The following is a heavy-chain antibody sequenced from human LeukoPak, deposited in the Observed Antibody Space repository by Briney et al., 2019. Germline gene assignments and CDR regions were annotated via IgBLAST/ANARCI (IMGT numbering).Heavy chain of an antibody. D-gene: IGHD4-17*01. J-gene: IGHJ4*02. CDR2: ISGSGGST. Sequence: GGSPRLSCAASGFTFSSYGMSWVRQAPGKGVEWVSAISGSGGSTNYADSVKGRFTMSRDNSKNTLYLQMNSLRAEDTAVYYCAKELYGDYSGYWGQGTLVTVSS. CDR1: GFTFSSYG. CDR3: AKELYGDYSGY. V-gene: IGHV3-23*01.